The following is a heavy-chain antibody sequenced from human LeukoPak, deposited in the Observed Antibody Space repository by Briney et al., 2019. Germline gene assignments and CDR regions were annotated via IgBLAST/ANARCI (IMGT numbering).Heavy chain of an antibody. J-gene: IGHJ5*02. V-gene: IGHV4-59*01. CDR3: ARDKARSYGRYFDP. Sequence: SETLTLTCSVAGGSISTYYWNWIRQTPGKGLEWIGHISNGNTEYNPSLTSRVTVSVNTSKNQISLKLTAVTAADSAVYYCARDKARSYGRYFDPWGQGALVTVSS. CDR1: GGSISTYY. D-gene: IGHD5-18*01. CDR2: ISNGNT.